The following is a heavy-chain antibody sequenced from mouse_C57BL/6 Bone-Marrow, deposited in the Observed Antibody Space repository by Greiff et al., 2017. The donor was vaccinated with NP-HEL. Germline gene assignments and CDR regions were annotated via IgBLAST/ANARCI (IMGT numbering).Heavy chain of an antibody. CDR1: GYTFTSDG. CDR2: IYPRSGNN. V-gene: IGHV1-81*01. J-gene: IGHJ2*01. Sequence: VQLQQSGAELARPGASVKLSCKASGYTFTSDGISWVKQRTGQGLEWIGEIYPRSGNNYYHENFKGKATLPADKSSSTPYMGLRSRTSEDSAVYFCAKMDYYCRRSHCGQGTTLTVSS. D-gene: IGHD1-1*01. CDR3: AKMDYYCRRSH.